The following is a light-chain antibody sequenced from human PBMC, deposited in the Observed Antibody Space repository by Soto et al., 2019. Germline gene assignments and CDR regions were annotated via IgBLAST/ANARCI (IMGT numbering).Light chain of an antibody. CDR1: SSDVGGYNY. CDR2: EVS. Sequence: QSVLTQPASVSGSPGQSITISCTGTSSDVGGYNYVSWYQQHPGKAPKLMIYEVSNRPPGVSNRFSGSKSGNTASLTISGLQAGDEADYYCSSYTSNTSHVIFGGGTKVTVL. J-gene: IGLJ2*01. CDR3: SSYTSNTSHVI. V-gene: IGLV2-14*01.